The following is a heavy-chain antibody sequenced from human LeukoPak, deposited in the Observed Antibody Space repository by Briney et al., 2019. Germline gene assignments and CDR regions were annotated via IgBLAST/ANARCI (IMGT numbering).Heavy chain of an antibody. J-gene: IGHJ6*03. CDR3: ARSPSSSWNYYYYYMDV. D-gene: IGHD6-6*01. V-gene: IGHV1-8*01. CDR1: GYTFTSYD. CDR2: MNPNSGDT. Sequence: ASVKVSCKASGYTFTSYDIKWGRQATGQGVEWRGWMNPNSGDTGYAQKFQGRVTITRNTSISTAYMELSSLRAEDTALYYCARSPSSSWNYYYYYMDVWGKGTTVTVSS.